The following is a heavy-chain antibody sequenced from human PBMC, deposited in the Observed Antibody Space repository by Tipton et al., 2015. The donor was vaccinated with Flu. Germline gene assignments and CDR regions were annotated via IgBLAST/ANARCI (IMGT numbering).Heavy chain of an antibody. CDR3: ARAGSWTPYYSNSYYFYMDV. Sequence: SLRLSCTASGFKFNTYAMAWVRQAPGKGLEWVSGICGTNGGRPAITSYADSVRGRLTISRDDSTNTVYLQMNSLRAEDTAVYYCARAGSWTPYYSNSYYFYMDVWGKGTTVAVS. V-gene: IGHV3-23*01. CDR1: GFKFNTYA. J-gene: IGHJ6*03. CDR2: ICGTNGGRPAIT. D-gene: IGHD2/OR15-2a*01.